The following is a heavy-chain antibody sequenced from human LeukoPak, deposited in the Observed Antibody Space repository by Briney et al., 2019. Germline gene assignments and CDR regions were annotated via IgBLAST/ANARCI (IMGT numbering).Heavy chain of an antibody. CDR1: GFTFSSYW. CDR2: IKRDGSEK. Sequence: GGSLRLSCAASGFTFSSYWMSWVRQAPGKGLEWVANIKRDGSEKFYVDSVKGRFTISRDNAKNSLYLQMNSLRAEDTAVYYCVRDLDSVAFLWGQGSLVTVSS. D-gene: IGHD3-3*01. V-gene: IGHV3-7*01. CDR3: VRDLDSVAFL. J-gene: IGHJ4*02.